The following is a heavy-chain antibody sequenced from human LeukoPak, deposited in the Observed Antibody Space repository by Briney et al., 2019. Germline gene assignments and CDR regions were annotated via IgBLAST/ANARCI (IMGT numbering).Heavy chain of an antibody. CDR1: GGSFSDYY. CDR3: ATRKFIPSKYYYYYYGMDV. D-gene: IGHD2-2*02. J-gene: IGHJ6*02. V-gene: IGHV4-34*01. CDR2: INHSAST. Sequence: SETLSLTCAAYGGSFSDYYWSRIRQPPGKGLEWIGKINHSASTNYNPSFKTRGTISVDTSQNQFSLRLSSVTAAETAVYYCATRKFIPSKYYYYYYGMDVWGQGTTVTVSS.